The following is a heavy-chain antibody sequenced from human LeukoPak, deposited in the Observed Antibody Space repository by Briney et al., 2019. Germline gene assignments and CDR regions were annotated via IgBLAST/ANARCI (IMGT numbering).Heavy chain of an antibody. CDR2: INHSGST. Sequence: SETLSLTCAVYGGSFSGYYWSWIRQPPGKGLEWIGEINHSGSTNYNPSLRSRVTISVDTSKNQFSLKLSSVTAADTAVYYCARLQGEFSRGLVITDYWGQGTLVTVSS. D-gene: IGHD3-22*01. CDR1: GGSFSGYY. J-gene: IGHJ4*02. CDR3: ARLQGEFSRGLVITDY. V-gene: IGHV4-34*01.